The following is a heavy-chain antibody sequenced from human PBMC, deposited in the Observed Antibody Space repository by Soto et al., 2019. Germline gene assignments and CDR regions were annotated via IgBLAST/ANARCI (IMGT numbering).Heavy chain of an antibody. V-gene: IGHV4-61*01. Sequence: SETLSLTCTVSGGSVSSGSYYWSWIRQPPGKGLEWIGYIYYSGSTNYNPSLKSRVTISVDTSKNQFSLKLSSVTAADTAVYYCARDSLYYDFWSGYHSPHYYYGMDVWGQGTTVTVSS. CDR2: IYYSGST. J-gene: IGHJ6*02. CDR3: ARDSLYYDFWSGYHSPHYYYGMDV. CDR1: GGSVSSGSYY. D-gene: IGHD3-3*01.